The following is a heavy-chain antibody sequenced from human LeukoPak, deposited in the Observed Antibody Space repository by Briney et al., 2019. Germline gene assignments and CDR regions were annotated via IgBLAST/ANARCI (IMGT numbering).Heavy chain of an antibody. CDR2: IRSEAYGGTT. D-gene: IGHD2-2*01. CDR3: ARDGCGSTSCYPVFDF. CDR1: GFTFGDYT. J-gene: IGHJ4*02. Sequence: PGGSLRLSCTASGFTFGDYTMSWVRQAPGKGLEGVGFIRSEAYGGTTEYAASVKGRFTISRDDSKSIAYLQMNSLKTEDTAMYYCARDGCGSTSCYPVFDFWGQGTLVTVSS. V-gene: IGHV3-49*04.